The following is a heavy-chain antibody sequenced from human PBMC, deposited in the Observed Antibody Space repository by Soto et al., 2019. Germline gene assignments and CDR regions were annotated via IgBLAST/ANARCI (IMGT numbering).Heavy chain of an antibody. CDR3: AKEVHDYGEPY. D-gene: IGHD4-17*01. Sequence: QVQLVESGGGVVQPGRSLRLSCAASGFTFSSYGMHWVRQAPGKGLEWVAVISYDGSTKYYADSVKGRFTISRDNSKNSLYLQMNSLRAEDMAVYYCAKEVHDYGEPYWGKGTLVIVSS. J-gene: IGHJ4*02. CDR2: ISYDGSTK. V-gene: IGHV3-30*18. CDR1: GFTFSSYG.